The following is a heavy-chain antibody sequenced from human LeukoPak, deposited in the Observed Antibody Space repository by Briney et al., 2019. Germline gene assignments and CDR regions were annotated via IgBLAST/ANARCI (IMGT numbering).Heavy chain of an antibody. Sequence: SETLSLTCTVSGGSISSSSYYWGWIRQPPGKGLEWIGSIYYSGSTYYNPSLKSRVTISVDTSKNQFSLKLSSVTAADTAVYYCARRKKAAADPKHPYNWFDPWGQGTLVTVSS. CDR1: GGSISSSSYY. V-gene: IGHV4-39*01. CDR3: ARRKKAAADPKHPYNWFDP. J-gene: IGHJ5*02. D-gene: IGHD6-13*01. CDR2: IYYSGST.